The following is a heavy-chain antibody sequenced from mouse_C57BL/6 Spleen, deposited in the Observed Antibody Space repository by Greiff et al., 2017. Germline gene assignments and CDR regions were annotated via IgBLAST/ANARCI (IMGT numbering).Heavy chain of an antibody. CDR1: GFTFNTYA. CDR3: VRESYYGSSYGFAY. CDR2: IRSKSSNYAT. Sequence: GGGLVQPKGSLKLSCAASGFTFNTYAMHWVRQAPGKGLEWVARIRSKSSNYATYYADSVKDRFTITRDDSQSMLYLQMNNLKTEDTAMYYCVRESYYGSSYGFAYWGQGTLVTVSA. J-gene: IGHJ3*01. V-gene: IGHV10-3*01. D-gene: IGHD1-1*01.